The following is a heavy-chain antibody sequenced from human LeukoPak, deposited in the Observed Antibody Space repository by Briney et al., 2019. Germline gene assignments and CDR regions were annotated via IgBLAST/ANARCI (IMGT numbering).Heavy chain of an antibody. D-gene: IGHD1-1*01. CDR1: GGAFSSYA. CDR3: ARVSLTELYYFDY. V-gene: IGHV1-69*05. Sequence: SVKVSCKASGGAFSSYAISWVRQAPGQGLEWMGRIIPIFGTANYAQKFQGRVTITTDESTSTAYMELSSLRSEDTAVYYCARVSLTELYYFDYWGQGTLVTVSS. J-gene: IGHJ4*02. CDR2: IIPIFGTA.